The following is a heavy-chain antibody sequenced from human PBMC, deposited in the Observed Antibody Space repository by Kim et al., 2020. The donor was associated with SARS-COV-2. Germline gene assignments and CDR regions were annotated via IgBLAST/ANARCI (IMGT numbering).Heavy chain of an antibody. CDR3: AKPTAADGEWSSHLHYYYDFGMDV. Sequence: GGSLRLSCAASGFSFSSYATSWVRQAPGKGLERVSAISGSGVSTYYADAVKGRFTISRDNSKNTLYLQMNSLRAEDTAVYYCAKPTAADGEWSSHLHYYYDFGMDVRGQGTTVTV. CDR2: ISGSGVST. CDR1: GFSFSSYA. J-gene: IGHJ6*02. D-gene: IGHD2-8*02. V-gene: IGHV3-23*01.